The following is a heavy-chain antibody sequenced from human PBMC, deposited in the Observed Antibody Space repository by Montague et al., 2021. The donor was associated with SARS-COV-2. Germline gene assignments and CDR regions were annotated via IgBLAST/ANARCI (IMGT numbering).Heavy chain of an antibody. CDR1: GDSIGAYY. CDR3: ARESRLKYLEWSGSRYDYYGMDV. Sequence: SETLSLTCTASGDSIGAYYWSWIRQPPGKGPEWIAYISSSGTTNYNPSLKSRITVSVDTSRNQLSLKLSSVTAADSAVYYCARESRLKYLEWSGSRYDYYGMDVWGQGTTVTVSS. D-gene: IGHD3-3*01. J-gene: IGHJ6*02. CDR2: ISSSGTT. V-gene: IGHV4-59*01.